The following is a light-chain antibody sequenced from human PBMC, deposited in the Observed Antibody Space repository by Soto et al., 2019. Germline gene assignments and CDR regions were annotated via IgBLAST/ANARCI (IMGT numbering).Light chain of an antibody. CDR1: QSVSSY. CDR3: QQRSNWPPWT. J-gene: IGKJ1*01. CDR2: DAS. V-gene: IGKV3-11*01. Sequence: EIVLTQSPATLSLSPGERATFSCRASQSVSSYLAWYQQKPGQAPRLLIYDASNRATGIPARFSGSGSGTDFTLTISSLEPEDFAVYYCQQRSNWPPWTVGQGTKVEIK.